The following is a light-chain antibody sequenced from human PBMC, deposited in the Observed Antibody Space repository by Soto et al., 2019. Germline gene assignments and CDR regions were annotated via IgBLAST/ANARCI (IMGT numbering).Light chain of an antibody. CDR2: AAS. Sequence: AIRMTQSPSSFSASPGDRVTITCRASQGISSYLAWYQQKPGKAPKLLIYAASTLQSGVPLRFSGSGSGTSFTLTISSLQPEDFATYYCQQLLSYPITFGQGTRLEIK. CDR3: QQLLSYPIT. J-gene: IGKJ5*01. CDR1: QGISSY. V-gene: IGKV1-8*01.